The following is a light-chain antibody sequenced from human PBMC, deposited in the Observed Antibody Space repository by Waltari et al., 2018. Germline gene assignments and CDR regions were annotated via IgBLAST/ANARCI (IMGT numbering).Light chain of an antibody. CDR3: QTWGTGTVV. J-gene: IGLJ2*01. Sequence: QLVLTQSPSASASLGASVKLTCTLSRGHSRYAIAWHQQQPEKGPRYLMKLNSDGSHSKGDGIPDRFSGSSSGAERYLTISSLQSEDEADYYCQTWGTGTVVFGGGTKLTVL. CDR2: LNSDGSH. V-gene: IGLV4-69*01. CDR1: RGHSRYA.